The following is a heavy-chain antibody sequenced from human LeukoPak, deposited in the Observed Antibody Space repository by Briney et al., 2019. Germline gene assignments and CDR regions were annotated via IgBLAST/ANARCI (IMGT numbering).Heavy chain of an antibody. CDR3: AKADEYYDYVWGSYRPHKFDY. V-gene: IGHV3-30*02. CDR2: IRYDGNNK. CDR1: GFTFSSYG. Sequence: GGSLRLSCAASGFTFSSYGMHWVRQAPGKGLEWVAFIRYDGNNKYYADSVKGRFTISRDNSKNTLYLQMNSLRAEDTAVYYCAKADEYYDYVWGSYRPHKFDYWGQGTLVTVSS. D-gene: IGHD3-16*02. J-gene: IGHJ4*02.